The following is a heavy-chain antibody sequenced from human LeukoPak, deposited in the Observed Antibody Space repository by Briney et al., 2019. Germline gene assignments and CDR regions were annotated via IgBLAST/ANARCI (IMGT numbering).Heavy chain of an antibody. D-gene: IGHD3-16*02. J-gene: IGHJ5*02. V-gene: IGHV4-39*01. CDR2: INYRGDT. CDR3: ARQGAQLSKSFFDP. Sequence: KPSETLSLTCSVSGDSISRNGFFWVWIRRPPGTGLEWMGSINYRGDTYYKPALKSRVTISVDTSKNQFSLKLNSVNAADTAVYYCARQGAQLSKSFFDPWGQGTLVTVSS. CDR1: GDSISRNGFF.